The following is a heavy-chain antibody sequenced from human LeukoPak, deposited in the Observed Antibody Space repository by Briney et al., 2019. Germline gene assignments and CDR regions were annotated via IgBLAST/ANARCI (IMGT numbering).Heavy chain of an antibody. V-gene: IGHV3-9*01. Sequence: GRSLRLSCAASGFTFDDYAMHWVRQAPGKGLEWVSCINWNSGTIGYADSVKGRFTISRDNAKNSLYLQMNSLRAEDTALYYCAKEDRRGRHFDYWGQGTLVTVSS. CDR2: INWNSGTI. J-gene: IGHJ4*02. D-gene: IGHD3-16*01. CDR3: AKEDRRGRHFDY. CDR1: GFTFDDYA.